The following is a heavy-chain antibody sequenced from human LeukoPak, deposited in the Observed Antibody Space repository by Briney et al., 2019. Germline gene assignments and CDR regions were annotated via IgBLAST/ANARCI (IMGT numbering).Heavy chain of an antibody. V-gene: IGHV3-11*04. CDR3: ARDQRFGPHNAFDI. Sequence: GGSLRLSCAASGFTFSDYNMRWIRQAPGKGLEWVSSISRSGSTKYYADSVKGRFTISRDNAKNSLYLQMNSLRAEDTAVYYCARDQRFGPHNAFDIWGQGTMVTVSS. CDR1: GFTFSDYN. D-gene: IGHD3-10*01. CDR2: ISRSGSTK. J-gene: IGHJ3*02.